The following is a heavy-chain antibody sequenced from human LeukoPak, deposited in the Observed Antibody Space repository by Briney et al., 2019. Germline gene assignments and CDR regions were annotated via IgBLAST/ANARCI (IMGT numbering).Heavy chain of an antibody. CDR1: GFTFSSYG. Sequence: PGRSLRLSCAASGFTFSSYGMHWVRQAPGKGLEWVAVISYDGSNKYYADSVKGRFTISRDNSKNTLYLQMNSLRAEDTAVYYCAKAGFFSSVWGSYRYLPDYWGQGTLVTVSS. D-gene: IGHD3-16*02. J-gene: IGHJ4*02. CDR2: ISYDGSNK. V-gene: IGHV3-30*18. CDR3: AKAGFFSSVWGSYRYLPDY.